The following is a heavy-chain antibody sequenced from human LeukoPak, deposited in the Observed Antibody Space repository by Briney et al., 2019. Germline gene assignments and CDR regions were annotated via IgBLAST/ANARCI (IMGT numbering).Heavy chain of an antibody. CDR2: IHPDSGNT. CDR3: ARLRYSGLDY. V-gene: IGHV1-8*01. Sequence: ASVKVSCKASGYTFSEFEIHWVRQAPGQGLEWMGWIHPDSGNTDYAQKFQGRLTMTRETSTTTAYMELSSLRSEDTAVYYCARLRYSGLDYWGQGSLVSVSS. D-gene: IGHD1-26*01. J-gene: IGHJ4*02. CDR1: GYTFSEFE.